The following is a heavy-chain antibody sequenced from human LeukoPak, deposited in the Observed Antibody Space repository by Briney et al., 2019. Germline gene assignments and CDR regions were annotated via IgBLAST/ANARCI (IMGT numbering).Heavy chain of an antibody. Sequence: KTSETLSLTCTVSGGSISSYYWSWIRQPPGKGLEWIGYIYYSGSTNYNPSLKSRVTISVDTSKNQFSLKLSSVTAADTAVYYCARHLLWFGELLPNWFDPWGQGTLVTVSS. D-gene: IGHD3-10*01. V-gene: IGHV4-59*08. J-gene: IGHJ5*02. CDR1: GGSISSYY. CDR2: IYYSGST. CDR3: ARHLLWFGELLPNWFDP.